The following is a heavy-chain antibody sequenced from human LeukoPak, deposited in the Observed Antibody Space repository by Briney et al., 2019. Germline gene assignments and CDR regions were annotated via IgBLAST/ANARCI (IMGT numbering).Heavy chain of an antibody. Sequence: QAGGSLRLSCAASGFTFSSYAMHWVRQAPGKGLEWVAVISYDGSNKYYADSVKGRFTISRDNAKNSLYLQMNSLRAEDTAVYYCAREEAAGFDYWGQGTLVTVSS. J-gene: IGHJ4*02. V-gene: IGHV3-30-3*01. CDR3: AREEAAGFDY. CDR2: ISYDGSNK. CDR1: GFTFSSYA.